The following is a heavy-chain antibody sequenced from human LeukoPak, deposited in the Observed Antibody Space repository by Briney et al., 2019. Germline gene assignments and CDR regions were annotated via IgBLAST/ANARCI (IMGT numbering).Heavy chain of an antibody. CDR3: VRRGDASSGWGDHDY. Sequence: GGSLKLPCQASGFTFNRNPFSWVRQAPGKGLDWVSTIGGSGDKTFYADSVKGRFTISRDNSKNMLHLQMSSLTGEDTALYYCVRRGDASSGWGDHDYWGQGALVTVSS. D-gene: IGHD6-19*01. CDR2: IGGSGDKT. J-gene: IGHJ4*02. V-gene: IGHV3-23*01. CDR1: GFTFNRNP.